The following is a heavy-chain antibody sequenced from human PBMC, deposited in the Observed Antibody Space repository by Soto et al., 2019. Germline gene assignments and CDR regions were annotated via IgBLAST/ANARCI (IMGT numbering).Heavy chain of an antibody. Sequence: SLRLSCAASGFTFSSYAMSWVRRAPGKGLEWVSAISGSGGSTYYADSVKGRFTISRDNSKNTLYLQMNSLRAEDTAVYYCAKVSQILTGYYNYWGQGTLVTVSS. J-gene: IGHJ4*02. D-gene: IGHD3-9*01. CDR2: ISGSGGST. CDR1: GFTFSSYA. CDR3: AKVSQILTGYYNY. V-gene: IGHV3-23*01.